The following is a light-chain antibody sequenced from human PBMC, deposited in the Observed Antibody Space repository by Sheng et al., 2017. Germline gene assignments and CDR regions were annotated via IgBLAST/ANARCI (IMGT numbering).Light chain of an antibody. CDR3: QAWDRNYRFVV. CDR2: QDS. CDR1: KLGDKY. Sequence: SYELTQPPSVSVSPGQTANIACSGDKLGDKYVCWYQQRPGQSPVLVMYQDSQRPSGIPERFSGSNSGNTATLTISETQPIDEADYYCQAWDRNYRFVVFGGGTKLTVL. V-gene: IGLV3-1*01. J-gene: IGLJ2*01.